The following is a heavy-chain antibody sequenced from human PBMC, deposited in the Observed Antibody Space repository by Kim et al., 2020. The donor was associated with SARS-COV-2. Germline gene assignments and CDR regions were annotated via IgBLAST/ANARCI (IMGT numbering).Heavy chain of an antibody. CDR3: ARIGVGYCSGGSCYGPYYDYGMEV. J-gene: IGHJ6*02. CDR1: GFTFSDYY. Sequence: GGSLRLSCAASGFTFSDYYMSWIRQAPGKGLEWVSYISSSGSTIYYADSVKGRFTISRDNAKNSLYLQMNSLRAEDTAVYYCARIGVGYCSGGSCYGPYYDYGMEVWGQGTTVTVSS. CDR2: ISSSGSTI. D-gene: IGHD2-15*01. V-gene: IGHV3-11*04.